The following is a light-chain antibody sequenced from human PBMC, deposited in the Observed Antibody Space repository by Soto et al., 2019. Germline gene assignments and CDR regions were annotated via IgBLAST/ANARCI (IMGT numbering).Light chain of an antibody. CDR1: QSVSSY. CDR2: DAS. Sequence: EIVLTQSPATLSLSPGERATLSCRASQSVSSYLAWYQQKPGQAPRLLIYDASSRATGIPARFSGSGSGKDFTLTISSLAPEDFAVYYCQQRSNWLTFGGGTKVEIK. CDR3: QQRSNWLT. V-gene: IGKV3-11*01. J-gene: IGKJ4*01.